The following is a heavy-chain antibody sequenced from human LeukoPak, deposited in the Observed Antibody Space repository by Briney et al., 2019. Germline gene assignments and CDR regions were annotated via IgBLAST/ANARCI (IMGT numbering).Heavy chain of an antibody. CDR2: ISAYNGNT. CDR1: GYTFTSYG. Sequence: APVKVSCKASGYTFTSYGISWVRQAPGQGLEWMGWISAYNGNTNYAQKLQGRVTMTTDTSTSTAYMELRSLRSDDTAVYYCARDHAGYYYDSSGSTTFDYWGQGTLVTVSS. D-gene: IGHD3-22*01. CDR3: ARDHAGYYYDSSGSTTFDY. V-gene: IGHV1-18*01. J-gene: IGHJ4*02.